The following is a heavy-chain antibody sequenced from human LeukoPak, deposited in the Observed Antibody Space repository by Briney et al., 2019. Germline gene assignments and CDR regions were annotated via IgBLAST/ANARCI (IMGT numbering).Heavy chain of an antibody. CDR3: ARDYYYGSGNYYNHALDY. J-gene: IGHJ4*02. CDR2: ISNDGSSE. V-gene: IGHV3-30*04. CDR1: GFTFSTYG. Sequence: GGSLRLSCAASGFTFSTYGIHWVRQAPGKGLEWVALISNDGSSEYYADSLKGRFTISRDNPKNTLYLQINSLRPEDTAVYYCARDYYYGSGNYYNHALDYWGQGTLLTVSS. D-gene: IGHD3-10*01.